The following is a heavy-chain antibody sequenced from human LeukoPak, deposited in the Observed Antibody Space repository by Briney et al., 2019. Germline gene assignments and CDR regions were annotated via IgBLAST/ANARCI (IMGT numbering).Heavy chain of an antibody. CDR2: IYHSGST. CDR3: ARAPTYSSSWYLDY. CDR1: GGSISSYY. V-gene: IGHV4-59*01. Sequence: SETLSLTCTVSGGSISSYYWSWIRQPPGKGLEWIGYIYHSGSTSYNPSLKSRVTISVDTSKNQFSLKLSSVTAADTAVYYCARAPTYSSSWYLDYWGQGTLVTASS. J-gene: IGHJ4*02. D-gene: IGHD6-13*01.